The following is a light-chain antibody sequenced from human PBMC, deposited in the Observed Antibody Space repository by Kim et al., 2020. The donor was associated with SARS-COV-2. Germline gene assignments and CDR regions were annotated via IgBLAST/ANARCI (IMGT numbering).Light chain of an antibody. CDR3: AAWDDSLSGVV. CDR1: RSNIGNNV. J-gene: IGLJ2*01. V-gene: IGLV1-44*01. CDR2: SND. Sequence: QAVVTQPPSASGTPGQRVTISCSGSRSNIGNNVVNWYQQVPGTAPKLLIYSNDHRPSGVPDRFSGSKSGTSASLAISGLQSEDEADYYCAAWDDSLSGVVFGGGTQLTVL.